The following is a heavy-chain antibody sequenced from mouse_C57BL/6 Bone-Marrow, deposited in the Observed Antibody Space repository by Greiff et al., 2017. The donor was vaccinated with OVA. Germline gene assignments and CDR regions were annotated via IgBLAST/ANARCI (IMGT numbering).Heavy chain of an antibody. CDR2: ISSGGSYT. CDR3: ARAGFYCTYGWFAY. V-gene: IGHV5-6*01. D-gene: IGHD5-1*01. CDR1: GFTFSSYG. Sequence: EVHLVESGGDLVKPGGSLKLSCAASGFTFSSYGMSWVRQTPDKRLEWVATISSGGSYTYSPDSVKGRFTISRDIAKITLYLQLSSLTSEDSALYYCARAGFYCTYGWFAYWGPGTLVTVSA. J-gene: IGHJ3*01.